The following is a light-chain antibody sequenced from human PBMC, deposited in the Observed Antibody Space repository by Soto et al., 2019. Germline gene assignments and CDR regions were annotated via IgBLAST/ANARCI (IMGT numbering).Light chain of an antibody. CDR1: SSDVGGYNY. V-gene: IGLV2-14*03. Sequence: QSVLTQPASGSGSPGQSITISCTGTSSDVGGYNYVSWYQQHPGKAPKLMIYDVSDRPSGVSNRFSGSKSGNTASLTISGLQAEDEADYFCSSYTSSSTPCVFGTGTKVT. CDR2: DVS. CDR3: SSYTSSSTPCV. J-gene: IGLJ1*01.